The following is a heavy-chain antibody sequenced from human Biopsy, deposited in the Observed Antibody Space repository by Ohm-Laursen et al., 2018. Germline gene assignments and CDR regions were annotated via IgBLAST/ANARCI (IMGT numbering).Heavy chain of an antibody. CDR2: SHSGGAT. D-gene: IGHD3-16*01. J-gene: IGHJ4*02. CDR3: AGAGGHSF. V-gene: IGHV3-66*01. CDR1: EFSISINY. Sequence: SLRLSCVASEFSISINYMSWVRQAPGKGLEWVLLSHSGGATYYADSVKGRFTISRDNSKDTVYLQMNALRVDDTAMYYCAGAGGHSFWGQGALVTVSS.